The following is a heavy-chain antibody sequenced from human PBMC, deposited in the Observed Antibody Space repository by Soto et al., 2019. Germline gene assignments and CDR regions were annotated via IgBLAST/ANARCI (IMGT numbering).Heavy chain of an antibody. V-gene: IGHV1-69*13. CDR2: IIPIFGTA. CDR3: ARELHLSSSWYPDGWFDP. CDR1: GGTFSSYA. J-gene: IGHJ5*02. Sequence: ASVKVSCKASGGTFSSYAISWVRQAPGQGLEWMGGIIPIFGTANYAQKFQGRVTITADESTSTAYMELSSLRSEDTAVYYCARELHLSSSWYPDGWFDPWGQGTLVTVSS. D-gene: IGHD6-13*01.